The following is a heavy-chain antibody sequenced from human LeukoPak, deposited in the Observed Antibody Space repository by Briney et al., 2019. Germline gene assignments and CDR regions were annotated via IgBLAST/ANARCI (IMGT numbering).Heavy chain of an antibody. CDR3: AKEADSGAFDI. Sequence: PGGSLRLSCVASGFTFDDYAMHWVRQAPGKGLEWVSGISWNSGSMGYADSVKGRFTISRDSAKNSLYLQMNSLRAEDTALYYCAKEADSGAFDIRGQGTMVTVSS. D-gene: IGHD2-15*01. CDR2: ISWNSGSM. J-gene: IGHJ3*02. V-gene: IGHV3-9*01. CDR1: GFTFDDYA.